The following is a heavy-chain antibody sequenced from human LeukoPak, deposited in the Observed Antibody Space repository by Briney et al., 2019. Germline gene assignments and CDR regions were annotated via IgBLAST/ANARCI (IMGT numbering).Heavy chain of an antibody. Sequence: GASVKVSCKASENTLTNYYMHWVRQAPGQGLEWLGIINPNGDLTNYAQTFQGRVTMTRDTSTTTLYMELGSLRSEDTAVYYCARDMSTRVTPISYAFDVWGQGTMVTVSS. CDR1: ENTLTNYY. D-gene: IGHD4-23*01. CDR2: INPNGDLT. J-gene: IGHJ3*01. CDR3: ARDMSTRVTPISYAFDV. V-gene: IGHV1-46*01.